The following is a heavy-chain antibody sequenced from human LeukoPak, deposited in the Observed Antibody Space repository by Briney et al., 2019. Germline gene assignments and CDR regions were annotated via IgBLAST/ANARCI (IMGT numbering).Heavy chain of an antibody. Sequence: SVKVSCKASGGTFSSYAISWVRQAPGQGLEWMGRIIPILGIANYAQKFQGRVTITADKSTSTAYMEPSSLRSEDTAVYYCARLTNGYCSGGSCYRANGFDPWGQGTLVTVSS. V-gene: IGHV1-69*04. CDR3: ARLTNGYCSGGSCYRANGFDP. J-gene: IGHJ5*02. CDR1: GGTFSSYA. D-gene: IGHD2-15*01. CDR2: IIPILGIA.